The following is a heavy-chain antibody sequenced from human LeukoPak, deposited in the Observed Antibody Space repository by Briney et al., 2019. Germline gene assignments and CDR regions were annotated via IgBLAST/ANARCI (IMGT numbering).Heavy chain of an antibody. Sequence: GGSLRLSCAVSGFTFSSYAMSWVRQAPGKGLEWVSGISGSGGSTYYADSVKGRFTISRDNSRKTLSLQMNSLRAEDTAVYYCAKRNSDILTGWVGAFDFWGQGTIVTVSS. V-gene: IGHV3-23*01. CDR2: ISGSGGST. D-gene: IGHD3-9*01. CDR3: AKRNSDILTGWVGAFDF. CDR1: GFTFSSYA. J-gene: IGHJ3*01.